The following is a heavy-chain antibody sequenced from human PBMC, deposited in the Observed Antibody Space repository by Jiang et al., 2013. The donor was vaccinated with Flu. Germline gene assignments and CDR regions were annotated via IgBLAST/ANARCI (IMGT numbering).Heavy chain of an antibody. CDR1: GYSFTSYW. Sequence: GAEVKKPGESLKISCKGSGYSFTSYWIGWVRQMPGKGLEWMGIIYPGDSDTRYSPSFQGQVTISADKSISTAYLQWSSLKASDTAMYYCARSYYYDSSGYWDNAFDIWGQGTMVTVSS. V-gene: IGHV5-51*01. D-gene: IGHD3-22*01. CDR3: ARSYYYDSSGYWDNAFDI. J-gene: IGHJ3*02. CDR2: IYPGDSDT.